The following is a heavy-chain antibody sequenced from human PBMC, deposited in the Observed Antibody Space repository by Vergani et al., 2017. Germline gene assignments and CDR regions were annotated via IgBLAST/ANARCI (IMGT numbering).Heavy chain of an antibody. CDR3: ARDRAAAGYFDY. CDR1: GFTFSSYA. D-gene: IGHD6-13*01. Sequence: EVQLLESGGGLVQPGGSLRLSCAASGFTFSSYAMSWVRQAPGKGLEWVSAISGSGGSTYYADSVKGRFTISRDNAKNSLYLQMNSLRAEDTAVYYCARDRAAAGYFDYWGQGTLVTVSS. V-gene: IGHV3-23*01. CDR2: ISGSGGST. J-gene: IGHJ4*02.